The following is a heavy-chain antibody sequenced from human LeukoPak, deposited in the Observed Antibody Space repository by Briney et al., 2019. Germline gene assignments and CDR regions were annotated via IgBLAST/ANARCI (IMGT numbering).Heavy chain of an antibody. D-gene: IGHD6-13*01. Sequence: ASVKVSCKASGYTFTSYGISWVRQAPGQGLEWMGWISAYNGNTNYAQKLQGRVTMTTDTSTSTAYMELRSLRSDDTAVYYCARAPLIAVAGTVVWYDYWGQGTLVTVSS. J-gene: IGHJ4*02. V-gene: IGHV1-18*01. CDR3: ARAPLIAVAGTVVWYDY. CDR1: GYTFTSYG. CDR2: ISAYNGNT.